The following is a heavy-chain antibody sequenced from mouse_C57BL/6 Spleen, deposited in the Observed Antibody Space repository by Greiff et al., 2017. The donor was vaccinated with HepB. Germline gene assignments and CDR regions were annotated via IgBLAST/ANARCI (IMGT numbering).Heavy chain of an antibody. J-gene: IGHJ2*01. CDR3: TTCYDGTLFDY. Sequence: VQLQQTGAELVRPGASVKLSCTASGFNIKDDYMHWVKQRPEQGLEWIGWIDPENGDTEYASKFQGKATITADTSSNTAYLQLSSLTSEGTAVYYCTTCYDGTLFDYWGQGTTLTVSS. CDR1: GFNIKDDY. CDR2: IDPENGDT. D-gene: IGHD1-1*01. V-gene: IGHV14-4*01.